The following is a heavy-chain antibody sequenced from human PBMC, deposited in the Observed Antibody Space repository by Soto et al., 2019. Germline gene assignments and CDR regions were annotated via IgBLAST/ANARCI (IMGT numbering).Heavy chain of an antibody. J-gene: IGHJ4*02. D-gene: IGHD2-15*01. CDR1: GFTFSSYG. V-gene: IGHV3-30*18. Sequence: HPGGSLRLSCAASGFTFSSYGMHWVRQAPGKGLEWVALVSYDGSNKNYAASVKGRFAISRDNSKNTLYLQMNMLRTEDAAVYYCAKDLGYCSGGSCYSEGYFDSWGQGALVTVSS. CDR3: AKDLGYCSGGSCYSEGYFDS. CDR2: VSYDGSNK.